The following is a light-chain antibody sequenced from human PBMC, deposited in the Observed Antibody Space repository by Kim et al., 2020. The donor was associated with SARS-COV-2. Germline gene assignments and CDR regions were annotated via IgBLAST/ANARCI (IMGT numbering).Light chain of an antibody. CDR2: EDY. CDR3: QSYDDTSAV. CDR1: SGSFASSY. Sequence: NFMLTQPHSVSESPGNTVTISCTRSSGSFASSYVQWYQQRPGGVPTTVIFEDYQRPSGVPDRFSGSVDSSSNSASLTISELKTEDEADYYCQSYDDTSAVFGGGTPLTVL. J-gene: IGLJ3*02. V-gene: IGLV6-57*04.